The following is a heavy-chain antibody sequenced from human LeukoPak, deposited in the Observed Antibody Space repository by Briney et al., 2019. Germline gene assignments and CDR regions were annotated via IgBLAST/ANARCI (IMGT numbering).Heavy chain of an antibody. CDR1: GYTFTSYG. CDR2: ISAYNGNT. Sequence: ASVKVSCKASGYTFTSYGISWVRQAPGQGLEWMGWISAYNGNTNYAQKLQGRVTMTTDTSTSTAYMELRSLRSDDTAVYYCARRLAVDFWSGSFDYWGQGTLVTVSA. D-gene: IGHD3-3*01. J-gene: IGHJ4*02. V-gene: IGHV1-18*01. CDR3: ARRLAVDFWSGSFDY.